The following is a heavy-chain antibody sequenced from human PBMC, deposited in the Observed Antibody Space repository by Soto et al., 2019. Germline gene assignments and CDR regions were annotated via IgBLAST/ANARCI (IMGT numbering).Heavy chain of an antibody. J-gene: IGHJ5*02. CDR2: IKQDESDK. CDR3: AAYCYTMTCTHFHGYS. D-gene: IGHD3-16*02. Sequence: GGSLILSCAVAGVRFCDYWRSWVRPAHGKGLEWVANIKQDESDKYYVDSVKGRFTISRDNAKNALYLQMNSLRVEGTAVYYCAAYCYTMTCTHFHGYSWGQGTQVTVS. CDR1: GVRFCDYW. V-gene: IGHV3-7*03.